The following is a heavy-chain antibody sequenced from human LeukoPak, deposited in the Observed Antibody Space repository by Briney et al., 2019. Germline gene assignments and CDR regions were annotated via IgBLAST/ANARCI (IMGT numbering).Heavy chain of an antibody. J-gene: IGHJ4*02. V-gene: IGHV3-21*01. CDR1: GFTFSSYS. D-gene: IGHD3-3*01. CDR3: ASEIIFGSFDY. CDR2: ISSSSSYI. Sequence: GGSLRLSCAASGFTFSSYSMNWVRQAPGKGLEWVSSISSSSSYIKYADSVKGRFTISRDNAKNSLYLQMNSLRAEDTAVYYCASEIIFGSFDYWGQGTLVTVSS.